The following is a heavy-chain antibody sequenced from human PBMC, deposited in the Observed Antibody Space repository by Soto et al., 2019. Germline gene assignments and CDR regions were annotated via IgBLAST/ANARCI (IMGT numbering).Heavy chain of an antibody. J-gene: IGHJ6*02. CDR2: IYPTGQT. D-gene: IGHD3-16*01. Sequence: SETLSLTCTVSNGSISSGGYSWSWIWQTPGKGLEWIGYIYPTGQTYYNPSLKNRATLSIDTSQNQFSLQLTSVTAADTAVSYCARAPPGPAPRWGVWGHGTTVTVSS. CDR1: NGSISSGGYS. V-gene: IGHV4-30-2*01. CDR3: ARAPPGPAPRWGV.